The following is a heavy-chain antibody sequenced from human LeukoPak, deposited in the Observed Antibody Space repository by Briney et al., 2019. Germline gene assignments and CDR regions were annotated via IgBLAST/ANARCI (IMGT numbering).Heavy chain of an antibody. V-gene: IGHV3-30*04. CDR3: ARDRGFGELLSDYFYDYVMDV. CDR2: IPYDGSNK. CDR1: GFVFSSYV. J-gene: IGHJ6*02. Sequence: PGRSLRLSCAASGFVFSSYVMHWVRQAPGKGLEWVAVIPYDGSNKYYADSVKGRFTISRDNSKNTLYLQMNSLRAEDTAVYYCARDRGFGELLSDYFYDYVMDVWGQGTTVTASS. D-gene: IGHD3-10*01.